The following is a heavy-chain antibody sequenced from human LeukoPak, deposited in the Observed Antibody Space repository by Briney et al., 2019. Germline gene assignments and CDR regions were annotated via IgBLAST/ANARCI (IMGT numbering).Heavy chain of an antibody. CDR2: ISGSGGST. D-gene: IGHD1-14*01. CDR3: AKDLRITGGY. J-gene: IGHJ4*02. Sequence: PGGSLRLSCEASGFDFSSYAMSWVRQAPGKGLEWVSAISGSGGSTYYADSVKGRFTISRDNSKNTLYLQMNSLRAEDTAVYYCAKDLRITGGYWGQGTLVTVSS. V-gene: IGHV3-23*01. CDR1: GFDFSSYA.